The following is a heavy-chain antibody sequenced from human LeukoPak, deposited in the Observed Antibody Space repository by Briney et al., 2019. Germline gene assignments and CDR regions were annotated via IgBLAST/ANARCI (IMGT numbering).Heavy chain of an antibody. CDR2: IHYSGGT. V-gene: IGHV4-59*01. CDR3: ATGYGDFRVEGRYFYS. Sequence: PSETLSLTCTVSGGSISSYYWSWIRQPPGKGLEWIGYIHYSGGTNYNPSLKSRVTISIDTSKKHFFLKLKSVTAADTAVYYCATGYGDFRVEGRYFYSWGQGTLVTVSS. J-gene: IGHJ4*02. CDR1: GGSISSYY. D-gene: IGHD4-17*01.